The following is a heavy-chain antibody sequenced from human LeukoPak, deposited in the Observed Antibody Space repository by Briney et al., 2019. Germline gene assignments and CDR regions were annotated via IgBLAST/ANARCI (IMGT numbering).Heavy chain of an antibody. V-gene: IGHV3-53*04. J-gene: IGHJ6*02. CDR1: GFTVSSNH. CDR3: ARDRVVGAAWSYYGMDV. Sequence: GGSLRLSCAASGFTVSSNHMSWVRQAPGKGLEWVSVIYSGGSTYYADSVKGRFTISRHNSKNTLYLQMNSLRAEDTAVYYCARDRVVGAAWSYYGMDVWGQGTTVTVSS. CDR2: IYSGGST. D-gene: IGHD1-26*01.